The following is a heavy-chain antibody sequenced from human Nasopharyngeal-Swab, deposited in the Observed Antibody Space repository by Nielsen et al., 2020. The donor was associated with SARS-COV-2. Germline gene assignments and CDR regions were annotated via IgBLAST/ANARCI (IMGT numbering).Heavy chain of an antibody. Sequence: ASVKVSCKASGYTFTCYYMHWVRQAPGQGLEWMGRINPNSGGTNYAQKFQGRVTMTRYTSISTAYMELSRLRSDDTAVYYCARDRLNEGIDYYYYYGMDVWGQGTTVTVSS. D-gene: IGHD2-15*01. V-gene: IGHV1-2*06. J-gene: IGHJ6*02. CDR2: INPNSGGT. CDR3: ARDRLNEGIDYYYYYGMDV. CDR1: GYTFTCYY.